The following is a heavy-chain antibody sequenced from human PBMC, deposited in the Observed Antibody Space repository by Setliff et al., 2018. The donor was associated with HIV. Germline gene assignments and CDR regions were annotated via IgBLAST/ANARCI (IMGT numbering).Heavy chain of an antibody. V-gene: IGHV3-48*01. CDR3: ARDGSRQRPSGMAD. Sequence: GGSLRLSCAASGFTFSFYSMNWVRLAPGKGLEWVADISSDGSVINYAESVKGRFTISRDNGKNSVYLQMNSLRAVDTAIYYCARDGSRQRPSGMADWGQGTKVTVSS. J-gene: IGHJ4*02. CDR1: GFTFSFYS. CDR2: ISSDGSVI. D-gene: IGHD2-15*01.